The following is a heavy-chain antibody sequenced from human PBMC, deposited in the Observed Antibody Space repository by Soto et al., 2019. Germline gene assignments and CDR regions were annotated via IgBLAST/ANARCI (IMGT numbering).Heavy chain of an antibody. V-gene: IGHV3-43*01. D-gene: IGHD3-16*02. CDR1: GFTFDDHT. CDR2: ITWDGEST. Sequence: VQLLVSGGRVVRPGGSLRLSCAGSGFTFDDHTMHWVRQVPGKGLEWVSLITWDGESTFYADSVKGRFTISRDNSKNFLYLQMNSMRSEDSALYYWVKEKYRRFDYWGQGTPVTVSS. J-gene: IGHJ4*02. CDR3: VKEKYRRFDY.